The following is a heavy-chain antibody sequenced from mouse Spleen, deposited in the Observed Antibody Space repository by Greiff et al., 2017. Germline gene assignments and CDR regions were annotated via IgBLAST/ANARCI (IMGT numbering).Heavy chain of an antibody. D-gene: IGHD1-1*02. CDR1: GFTFSSYA. V-gene: IGHV5-9-1*01. J-gene: IGHJ4*01. CDR3: ARTQVGFSDGDYAMDY. CDR2: ISSGGSYT. Sequence: EVKLEESGGGLVKPGGSLKLSCAASGFTFSSYAMSWVRQTPEKRLEWVATISSGGSYTYYPDSVKGRFTISRDNAKNTLYLQMSSLRSEDTAMYYCARTQVGFSDGDYAMDYWGQGTSVTVSS.